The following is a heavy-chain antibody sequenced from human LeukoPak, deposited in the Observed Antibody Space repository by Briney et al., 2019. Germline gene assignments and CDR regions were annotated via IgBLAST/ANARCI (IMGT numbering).Heavy chain of an antibody. V-gene: IGHV3-53*01. J-gene: IGHJ4*02. Sequence: GGSLRLSCAASGFTVSSNYMSWVRQAPGKGLEWVSVIYSGGTTYYADSVQGRFTISRDNSKNTVYLQMNSLSAEDTAVYYCARGTIQLWWDYWGQGTLVTVSS. CDR3: ARGTIQLWWDY. CDR2: IYSGGTT. D-gene: IGHD5-18*01. CDR1: GFTVSSNY.